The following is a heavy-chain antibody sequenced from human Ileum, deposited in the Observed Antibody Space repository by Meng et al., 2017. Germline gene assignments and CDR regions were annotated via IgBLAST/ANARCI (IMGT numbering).Heavy chain of an antibody. CDR3: ARDVDSYGLID. V-gene: IGHV3-33*01. CDR1: GFTFSNSG. D-gene: IGHD5-18*01. Sequence: GESLKISCAASGFTFSNSGIHWVRQAPGKGLEWVAVIWYDGSNKYYADSVKGRFTISRDNSKNTLSLQMNSLRAEDTAVYYWARDVDSYGLIDWGQGTLVTVSS. J-gene: IGHJ4*02. CDR2: IWYDGSNK.